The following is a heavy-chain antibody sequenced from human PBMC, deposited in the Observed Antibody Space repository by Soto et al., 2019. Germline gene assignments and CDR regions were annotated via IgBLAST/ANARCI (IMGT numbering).Heavy chain of an antibody. Sequence: ASVKVSCKDSGYSFITYGINWVRQAPGQGLEWMGWISAYNGNTNYAQNLQGRLTMTTDTSTTTANMELRSLRSDDTAVYYCARDESGAFDIWGQGTKVNVS. V-gene: IGHV1-18*04. CDR1: GYSFITYG. CDR2: ISAYNGNT. CDR3: ARDESGAFDI. J-gene: IGHJ3*02. D-gene: IGHD3-10*01.